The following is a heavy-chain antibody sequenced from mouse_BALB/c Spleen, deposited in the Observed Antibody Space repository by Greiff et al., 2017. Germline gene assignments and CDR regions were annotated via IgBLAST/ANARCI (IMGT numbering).Heavy chain of an antibody. CDR3: ARSGDYGSSFAY. J-gene: IGHJ3*01. Sequence: VQLQQSGAELVRPGTSVKVSCKASGYAFTNYLIEWVKQRPGQGLEWIGVINPGSGGTNYNEKFKGKATLTADKSSSTAYMQLSSLTSDDSAVYFCARSGDYGSSFAYWGQGTLVTVSA. CDR2: INPGSGGT. D-gene: IGHD1-1*01. CDR1: GYAFTNYL. V-gene: IGHV1-54*01.